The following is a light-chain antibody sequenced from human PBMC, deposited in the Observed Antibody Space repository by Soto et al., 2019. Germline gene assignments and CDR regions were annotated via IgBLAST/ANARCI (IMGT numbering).Light chain of an antibody. V-gene: IGKV3-15*01. CDR3: QQYHHWPPIT. CDR1: QSVTSS. J-gene: IGKJ5*01. Sequence: EILMTQFPATLSVSPGERATLSCRASQSVTSSLAWYQQKPGQAPRLLIYGASTRATGIPARFSGSGSGTEFTLTISSLQSEDFAVYYCQQYHHWPPITFGQWTRLEIK. CDR2: GAS.